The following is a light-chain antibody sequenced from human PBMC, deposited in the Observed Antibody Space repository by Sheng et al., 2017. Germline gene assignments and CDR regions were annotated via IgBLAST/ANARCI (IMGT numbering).Light chain of an antibody. CDR1: QSITSY. CDR3: QHRSNWPPIFT. V-gene: IGKV3-11*01. Sequence: EIVLTQSPATLSLSPGERATLSCRASQSITSYLAWYQHKPGQAPRLLIYDTSNRATDTPARFSGSGSGTDFTLTISSLELEDFAVYYCQHRSNWPPIFTFGPGTKRGCQT. CDR2: DTS. J-gene: IGKJ3*01.